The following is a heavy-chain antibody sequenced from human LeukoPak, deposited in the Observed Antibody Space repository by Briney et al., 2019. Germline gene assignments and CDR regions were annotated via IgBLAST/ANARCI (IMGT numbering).Heavy chain of an antibody. Sequence: PGRSLRLSCAASGFTFSSYAMHWVRQAPGKGLEWVAVISYDGSNKYYADSVKGRFAISRDNSKNTLYLQMNSPRVEDTAVYYCATGTHPGNWGQGTLVTVSS. J-gene: IGHJ4*02. V-gene: IGHV3-30*09. D-gene: IGHD1-14*01. CDR2: ISYDGSNK. CDR1: GFTFSSYA. CDR3: ATGTHPGN.